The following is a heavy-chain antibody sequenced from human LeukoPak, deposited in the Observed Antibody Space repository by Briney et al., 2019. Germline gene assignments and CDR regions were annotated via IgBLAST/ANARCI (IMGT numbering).Heavy chain of an antibody. D-gene: IGHD3-22*01. Sequence: PSQTLSLTCTVSGDSISSGDYYWSWIRQPAGKGLEWIGRISSSGSTNYNPSLKSRVTISVDTSKNQFSLKLISVTVADTAVYFCARGPYSYDSSGAFDIWGQGTMVTVSS. CDR1: GDSISSGDYY. J-gene: IGHJ3*02. CDR3: ARGPYSYDSSGAFDI. V-gene: IGHV4-61*02. CDR2: ISSSGST.